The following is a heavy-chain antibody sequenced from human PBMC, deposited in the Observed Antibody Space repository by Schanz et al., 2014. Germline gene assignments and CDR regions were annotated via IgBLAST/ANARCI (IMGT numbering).Heavy chain of an antibody. CDR2: ISTFRNEDT. J-gene: IGHJ4*02. Sequence: QVQLVQSGAEVKKPGASVRVSCKVSGYAFTTYGISWVRQAPGQGPEFMGWISTFRNEDTNSAQRFQGRLTMTTDTSTSIAYMELRSLRSEDTAVYYCARDRLECGAECYSVEVFAIWGQGTLVIGSS. CDR1: GYAFTTYG. D-gene: IGHD2-21*01. CDR3: ARDRLECGAECYSVEVFAI. V-gene: IGHV1-18*01.